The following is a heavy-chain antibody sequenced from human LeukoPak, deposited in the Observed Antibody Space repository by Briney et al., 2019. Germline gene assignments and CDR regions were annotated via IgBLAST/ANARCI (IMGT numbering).Heavy chain of an antibody. CDR1: GGSISSSSYY. CDR3: ARDLSGWFDP. D-gene: IGHD7-27*01. V-gene: IGHV4-39*07. J-gene: IGHJ5*02. Sequence: SETLSLTCTVSGGSISSSSYYWGWIRQPPGKGLEWIGSIYYSGSTYYNPSLKSRVTISVDTSKNQFSLKLSSVTAADTAVYYCARDLSGWFDPWGQGTLVTVSS. CDR2: IYYSGST.